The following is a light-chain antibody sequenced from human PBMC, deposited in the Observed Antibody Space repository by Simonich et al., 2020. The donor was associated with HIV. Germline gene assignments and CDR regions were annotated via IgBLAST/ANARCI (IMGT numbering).Light chain of an antibody. CDR1: QSVSSY. V-gene: IGKV3-11*01. CDR3: QQRSDWPGT. CDR2: DAS. Sequence: EIVLTQSPATLSLSPGERPTLSCRASQSVSSYLAWYQQKPGQAPRLLIYDASNRATDIPARFSCSGSGTDFTLTISSLEPEDFAVYYCQQRSDWPGTFGQGTKLEIK. J-gene: IGKJ2*01.